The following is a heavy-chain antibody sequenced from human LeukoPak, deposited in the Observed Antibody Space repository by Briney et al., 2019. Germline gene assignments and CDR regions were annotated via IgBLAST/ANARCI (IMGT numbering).Heavy chain of an antibody. CDR2: ISTSSSYI. Sequence: GGSLRLSCAASGFTFSSYSMNWVRQAPGKGLEWVSFISTSSSYIHYADSVKGRFTISRDNAKNSLFLQMNSLRAEDTAVYYCARVYTYGSPTSYLDYRGQGTVVTVSS. J-gene: IGHJ4*02. D-gene: IGHD5-18*01. CDR1: GFTFSSYS. CDR3: ARVYTYGSPTSYLDY. V-gene: IGHV3-21*01.